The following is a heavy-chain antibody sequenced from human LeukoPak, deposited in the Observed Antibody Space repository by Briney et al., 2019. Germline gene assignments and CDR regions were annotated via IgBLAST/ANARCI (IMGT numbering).Heavy chain of an antibody. J-gene: IGHJ5*02. CDR3: ARVYILTSYPVIAWIDL. V-gene: IGHV1-18*01. D-gene: IGHD3-9*01. Sequence: ASVTVSCKASGYTFTSYGISWVRQAPGQGLEWMGWISAYNGNTNYAQKLQGRVTMTTDTSTSTAYMELRSLRSDDTAVYYCARVYILTSYPVIAWIDLWGQGTLVTVSS. CDR2: ISAYNGNT. CDR1: GYTFTSYG.